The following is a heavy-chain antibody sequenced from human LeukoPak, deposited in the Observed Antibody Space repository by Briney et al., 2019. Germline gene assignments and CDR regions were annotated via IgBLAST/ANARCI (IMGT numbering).Heavy chain of an antibody. J-gene: IGHJ5*02. V-gene: IGHV3-21*04. CDR1: GFTFSSYS. CDR2: ISSSSSYI. D-gene: IGHD2-2*01. Sequence: PGGSLRLSCAASGFTFSSYSMNWVRQAPGKGLEWVSSISSSSSYIYYADSVKGRFTISRDNSKNTLHLQMNSLRAEDTAVYYCAGYCSTTTCYSSPNWFDPWGQGTLVTVSS. CDR3: AGYCSTTTCYSSPNWFDP.